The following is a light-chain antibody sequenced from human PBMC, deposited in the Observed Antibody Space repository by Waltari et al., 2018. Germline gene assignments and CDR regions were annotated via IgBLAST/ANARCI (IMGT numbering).Light chain of an antibody. CDR3: QQSYTKWT. CDR1: QSINTY. J-gene: IGKJ1*01. CDR2: AAS. Sequence: DIQMTQSPSSLSASVGDRVTITCRASQSINTYLNWYQQKPGKAPKVLIHAASSLQSGVPSRFSGSGSGTDFTLTISSLHPEDFATYYCQQSYTKWTFGQGTKVEIK. V-gene: IGKV1-39*01.